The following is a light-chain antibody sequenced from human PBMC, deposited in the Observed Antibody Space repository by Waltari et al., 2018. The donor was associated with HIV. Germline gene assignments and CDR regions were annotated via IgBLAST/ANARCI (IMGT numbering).Light chain of an antibody. CDR2: RDD. J-gene: IGLJ2*01. CDR3: VAWDDTLSGPV. CDR1: SSNIGTNY. V-gene: IGLV1-47*01. Sequence: QSLLTQPPSASGTPGQRVTISCSGSSSNIGTNYVYWYQQLTGTVPKLLIYRDDQRPSGVPDRFSASKSGTSASLDISGLRSEDETDYYCVAWDDTLSGPVFGGGTKLTVL.